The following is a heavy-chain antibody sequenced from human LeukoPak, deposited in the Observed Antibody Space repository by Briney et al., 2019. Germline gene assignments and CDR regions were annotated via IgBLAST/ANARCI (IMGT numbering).Heavy chain of an antibody. V-gene: IGHV4-39*01. J-gene: IGHJ4*02. D-gene: IGHD6-19*01. CDR3: ARTRIAVAGGFDY. CDR1: GGSISSSSYY. CDR2: IYYSGST. Sequence: SETLSLTCTVSGGSISSSSYYWGWIRQPPGTGLEWIGSIYYSGSTYYNPSLKSRVTISVDTSKNQFSLKLSSVTAADTAVYYCARTRIAVAGGFDYWGQGTLVTVSS.